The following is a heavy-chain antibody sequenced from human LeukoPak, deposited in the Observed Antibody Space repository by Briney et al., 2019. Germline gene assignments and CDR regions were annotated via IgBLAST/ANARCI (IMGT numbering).Heavy chain of an antibody. CDR1: GGSISTYY. D-gene: IGHD3-16*01. J-gene: IGHJ5*02. V-gene: IGHV4-59*01. CDR3: ARAPIPYDRSRTDYRFDP. CDR2: IDYSGST. Sequence: PSETLSLTCTVSGGSISTYYWSWIRQPPGKGLEWIGYIDYSGSTNYNPSLKSRVTISVDTSKNQFSLKPSSVTAADTAVYYCARAPIPYDRSRTDYRFDPWGQGTLVTVAS.